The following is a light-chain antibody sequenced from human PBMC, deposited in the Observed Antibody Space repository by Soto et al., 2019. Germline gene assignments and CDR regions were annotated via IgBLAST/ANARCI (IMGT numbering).Light chain of an antibody. CDR3: QQYNNWPPIT. J-gene: IGKJ5*01. CDR1: QSVSNN. V-gene: IGKV3D-15*01. Sequence: EIVLTQSPGTLSLSPGERATLSCRASQSVSNNYLAWYQQKPGQAPRLLIYGASNRATGVPARFSGSGSGTEFTLTISSLQSEDFAVYYCQQYNNWPPITFGQGTRLEIK. CDR2: GAS.